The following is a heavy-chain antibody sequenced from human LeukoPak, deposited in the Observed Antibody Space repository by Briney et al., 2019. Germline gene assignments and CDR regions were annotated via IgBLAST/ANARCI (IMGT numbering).Heavy chain of an antibody. Sequence: SETLSLTCTVSGGSISSGGYYWSWIRQPPGKGLEWIGYIYHSGSTYYNPSLKSRVTISVDRSKNQFSLKLSSVTAADTAVYYCARGGAATLTAFDPWGQGTLVTVSS. V-gene: IGHV4-30-2*01. CDR1: GGSISSGGYY. J-gene: IGHJ5*02. CDR2: IYHSGST. CDR3: ARGGAATLTAFDP. D-gene: IGHD2-15*01.